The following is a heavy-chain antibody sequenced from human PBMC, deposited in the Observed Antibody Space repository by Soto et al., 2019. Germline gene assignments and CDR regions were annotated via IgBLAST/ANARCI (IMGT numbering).Heavy chain of an antibody. D-gene: IGHD2-21*02. V-gene: IGHV3-74*01. Sequence: EVQLVESEGGLVQPGGSLRLSCAASGFTFSYYWMHWVRQAPGQGLVWVSRIHSDGSSTTYADSVKGRFTISRDNAKNTLYLQMNSLRAAATAVYYCARGDRGAFDLSGQGTMVTGSS. CDR2: IHSDGSST. CDR1: GFTFSYYW. CDR3: ARGDRGAFDL. J-gene: IGHJ3*01.